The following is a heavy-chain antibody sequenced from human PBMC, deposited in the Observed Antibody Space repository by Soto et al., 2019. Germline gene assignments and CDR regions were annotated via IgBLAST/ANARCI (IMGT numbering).Heavy chain of an antibody. CDR1: GGSFSGYY. D-gene: IGHD6-13*01. V-gene: IGHV4-34*01. CDR2: INHSGST. CDR3: ASLRGSSNYYYYYYMDV. J-gene: IGHJ6*03. Sequence: PSETLSLTCAVYGGSFSGYYWSWIRQPPGKGLEWIGEINHSGSTNYNPSLKSRVTISVDTSKNQFSLKLSSVTAADTAVYYCASLRGSSNYYYYYYMDVWGKGTTVTVS.